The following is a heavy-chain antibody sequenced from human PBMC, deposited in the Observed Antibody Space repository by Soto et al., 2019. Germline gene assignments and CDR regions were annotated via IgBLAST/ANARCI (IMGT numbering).Heavy chain of an antibody. CDR2: ISYDGSNK. CDR3: AKPARPITTVTSYYFDY. CDR1: GFTFSSYG. J-gene: IGHJ4*02. D-gene: IGHD4-17*01. V-gene: IGHV3-30*18. Sequence: QVQLVESGGGVVQPGRSLRLSCAASGFTFSSYGMHWVRQAPGKGLEWVAVISYDGSNKYYADSVKGRFTISRDNSKNTLYLQMNSLRAEDTAVYYCAKPARPITTVTSYYFDYWGQGTLVTVSS.